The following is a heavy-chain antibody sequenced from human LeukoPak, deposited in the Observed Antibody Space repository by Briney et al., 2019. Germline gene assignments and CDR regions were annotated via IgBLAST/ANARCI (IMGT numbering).Heavy chain of an antibody. J-gene: IGHJ4*02. CDR3: ARGATASYFDS. CDR1: GGSFSGYY. Sequence: KPSETLSLTCAVYGGSFSGYYWSWIRQPPGKGLEWIGEINHSGSTNYNPSLKSRVTISVDTSKNQFSLKLSSVTAADTAVYYCARGATASYFDSWGQGTLVTVSS. D-gene: IGHD1-26*01. V-gene: IGHV4-34*01. CDR2: INHSGST.